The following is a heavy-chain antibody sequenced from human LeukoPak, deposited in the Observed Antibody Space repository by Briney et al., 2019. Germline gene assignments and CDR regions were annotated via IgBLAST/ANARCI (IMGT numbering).Heavy chain of an antibody. CDR3: ARMARAAAAYFDY. Sequence: GASVKVPCKASGGTFSSYAISWVRQAPGQGLEWMGGIIPIFGTANYAQKFQGRVTITTDESTSTAYMELSSLRSEDTGVYYCARMARAAAAYFDYWVQGTLVTVSS. V-gene: IGHV1-69*05. CDR1: GGTFSSYA. CDR2: IIPIFGTA. D-gene: IGHD6-13*01. J-gene: IGHJ4*02.